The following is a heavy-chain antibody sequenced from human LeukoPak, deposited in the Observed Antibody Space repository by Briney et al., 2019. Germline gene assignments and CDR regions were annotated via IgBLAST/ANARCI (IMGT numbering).Heavy chain of an antibody. Sequence: EASVKVPCKASGYIFNGYYMLGVRQAPGQGLEWMGWINPNWGGTNYAQKFQGRVNMPRDTSISTAYMELSSLTSDDTAVYYCARANMVRGVGSFFDRNWFDPWGQGTLVTVSS. CDR1: GYIFNGYY. J-gene: IGHJ5*02. V-gene: IGHV1-2*02. CDR2: INPNWGGT. D-gene: IGHD3-10*01. CDR3: ARANMVRGVGSFFDRNWFDP.